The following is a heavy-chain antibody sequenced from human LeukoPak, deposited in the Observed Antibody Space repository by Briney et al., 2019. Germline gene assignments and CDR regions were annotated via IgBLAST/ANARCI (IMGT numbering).Heavy chain of an antibody. CDR2: ISPYNGNT. J-gene: IGHJ6*03. V-gene: IGHV1-18*01. D-gene: IGHD6-13*01. CDR1: GYTFTSYG. CDR3: ARLLAAYYYYMDV. Sequence: ASVKVSCKASGYTFTSYGISWVRQAPGQGLEWMGWISPYNGNTNYAQKLQGRVTMTTDTSTSIAYMELRSLRSDDTAVYYCARLLAAYYYYMDVWGKGTTVTVSS.